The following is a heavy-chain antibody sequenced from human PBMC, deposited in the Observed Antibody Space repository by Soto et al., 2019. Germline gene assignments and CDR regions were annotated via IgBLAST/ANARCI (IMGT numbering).Heavy chain of an antibody. CDR2: IYYSGST. D-gene: IGHD2-2*01. CDR3: ARELVVPAAMVETWVEP. V-gene: IGHV4-30-4*01. J-gene: IGHJ5*02. Sequence: PSETLSLTCTVSGGSISSGDYYLSWIRQPPGKGLEWIGYIYYSGSTYYNPALKSRVTISVDTSKNQFSLRRSSVTAADTAVYYCARELVVPAAMVETWVEPWGQGTLVTVSS. CDR1: GGSISSGDYY.